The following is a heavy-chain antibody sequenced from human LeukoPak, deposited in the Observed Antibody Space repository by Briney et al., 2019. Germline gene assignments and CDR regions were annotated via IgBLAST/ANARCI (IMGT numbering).Heavy chain of an antibody. J-gene: IGHJ3*02. V-gene: IGHV4-59*01. Sequence: SETLSLTCTVSGGSISSYYWSWIRQPPGKGLELIGYIYYSGSTNYNPSLKSRVTISVDTSKNQFSLKLSSVTAADTAVYYCAGDYGGIHDAFDIWGQGTMVTVSS. CDR2: IYYSGST. CDR3: AGDYGGIHDAFDI. D-gene: IGHD4-23*01. CDR1: GGSISSYY.